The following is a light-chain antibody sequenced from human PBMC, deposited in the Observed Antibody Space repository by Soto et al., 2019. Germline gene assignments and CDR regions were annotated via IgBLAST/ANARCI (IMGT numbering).Light chain of an antibody. CDR3: CSYAGSYTWV. CDR1: SSDVGGYNY. V-gene: IGLV2-11*01. Sequence: QSVLAQPRSVSGSPGQSVTISCTGTSSDVGGYNYVSWYQQHPGKAPKLMIYDVSKRPSGVPDRSSGSKSGNTASLTISGLQAEDEADYYCCSYAGSYTWVFGGGTKVTVL. J-gene: IGLJ3*02. CDR2: DVS.